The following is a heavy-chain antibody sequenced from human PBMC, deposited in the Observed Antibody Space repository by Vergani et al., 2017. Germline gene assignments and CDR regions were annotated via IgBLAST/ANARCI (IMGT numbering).Heavy chain of an antibody. CDR3: AKGQRYYYDSSGYIDDY. D-gene: IGHD3-22*01. Sequence: EVQLVESGGGLVQPGRSLRLSCTASGFTFGDYAMSWVRQAPGKGLEWVGFIRSKAYGGTTEYAASVKGRFTISRDDSKSIAYLQMNSLKTEDTAVYYCAKGQRYYYDSSGYIDDYWGQGTLVTVSS. V-gene: IGHV3-49*04. J-gene: IGHJ4*02. CDR2: IRSKAYGGTT. CDR1: GFTFGDYA.